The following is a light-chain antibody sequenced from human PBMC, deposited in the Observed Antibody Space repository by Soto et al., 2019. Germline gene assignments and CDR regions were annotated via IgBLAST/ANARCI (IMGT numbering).Light chain of an antibody. V-gene: IGLV2-14*01. Sequence: QSALTQPASVSGSPGQSITISCTGTSSDVGGSNYVSWYQQHPGKAPKLMIYDVNNRPSGISNRFSGSKSGNTASLTISGLQAEDEADYYCSSYRSGSTLVVGGGTKLTVL. J-gene: IGLJ2*01. CDR2: DVN. CDR3: SSYRSGSTLV. CDR1: SSDVGGSNY.